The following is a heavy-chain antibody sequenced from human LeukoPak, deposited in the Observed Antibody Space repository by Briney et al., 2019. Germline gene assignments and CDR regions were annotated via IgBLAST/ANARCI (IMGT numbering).Heavy chain of an antibody. Sequence: PGGSLRLSCAASRFTFSGYAMSWVRQAPGKGLEWVSTITGSGDTTYYADSVKGRFTISRDNSKNTLYLHMNSLRAEDTAVYYCAKDQGVTHGFGYYAMDVWGQGTTVTVSS. CDR2: ITGSGDTT. D-gene: IGHD3-10*01. V-gene: IGHV3-23*01. CDR3: AKDQGVTHGFGYYAMDV. J-gene: IGHJ6*02. CDR1: RFTFSGYA.